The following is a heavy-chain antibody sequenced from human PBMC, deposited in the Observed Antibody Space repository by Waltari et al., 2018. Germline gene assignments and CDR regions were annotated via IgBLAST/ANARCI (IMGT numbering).Heavy chain of an antibody. CDR1: GGTFSSYT. Sequence: QVQLVQSGAEVKKPGSSVKVSCKASGGTFSSYTISWVRQAPGQGLEWMGRIIPIIGITNYAQKFQGRVTITADKSTSTAYMELSSLRSEDTAVYYCASPDDYSSSSVEDAFDIWGQGTMVTVSS. CDR3: ASPDDYSSSSVEDAFDI. V-gene: IGHV1-69*02. CDR2: IIPIIGIT. D-gene: IGHD6-6*01. J-gene: IGHJ3*02.